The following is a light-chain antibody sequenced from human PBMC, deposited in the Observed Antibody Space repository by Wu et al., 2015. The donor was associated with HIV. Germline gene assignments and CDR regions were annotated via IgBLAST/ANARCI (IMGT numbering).Light chain of an antibody. CDR1: HDFRPEA. CDR3: QQQDN. J-gene: IGKJ2*01. V-gene: IGKV3-20*01. CDR2: GAS. Sequence: DILLTQSPGTLPLSPGXRATLSCGAGHDFRPEAIAWYQQKRGQPPKLLIYGASHRASGIPERFSGRVSGPVVTLIIDKVQPEDFALYYCQQQDNFGQGTKVEL.